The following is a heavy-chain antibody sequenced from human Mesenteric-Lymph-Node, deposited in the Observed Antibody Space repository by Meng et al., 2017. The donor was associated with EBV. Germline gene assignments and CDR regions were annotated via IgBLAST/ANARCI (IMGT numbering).Heavy chain of an antibody. CDR2: ISGSGGTT. Sequence: VQLVESGGGLVQPGGSLRLSCVASGFTFNIYGMNWVRQAPGRGLEWVAGISGSGGTTYYADSVKGRFTISRDNSENTVSLQMNSLRAEDTAVYYCSNLPYNYWGQGTLVTVSS. CDR1: GFTFNIYG. J-gene: IGHJ4*02. CDR3: SNLPYNY. V-gene: IGHV3-23*04. D-gene: IGHD5-24*01.